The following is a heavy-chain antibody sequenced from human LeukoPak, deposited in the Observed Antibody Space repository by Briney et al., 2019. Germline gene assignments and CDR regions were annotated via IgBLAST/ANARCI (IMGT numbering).Heavy chain of an antibody. CDR2: IRYDGSNK. CDR3: AKDQKPRIVVVVAATSPAPDY. J-gene: IGHJ4*02. V-gene: IGHV3-30*02. D-gene: IGHD2-15*01. Sequence: AGRSLRLSCAASGFTFSSYGMHWVRQAPGKGLEWVAFIRYDGSNKYYADSVKGRFTISRDNSKNTLYLQMNSLRAEDTAVYYCAKDQKPRIVVVVAATSPAPDYWGQGTLVTVSS. CDR1: GFTFSSYG.